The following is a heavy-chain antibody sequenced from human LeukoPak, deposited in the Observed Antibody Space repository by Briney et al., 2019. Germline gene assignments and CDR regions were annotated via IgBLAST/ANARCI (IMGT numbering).Heavy chain of an antibody. CDR3: ARDVGHPYYYDSSGYPC. J-gene: IGHJ4*02. D-gene: IGHD3-22*01. Sequence: SQTLSLTCTVSGGSISNGDYYWSWIRQPPGKGLEWIGYIYYSGSTYYNPSLKSRVTISVDTSKNQFSLKLSSVTAADTAVYYCARDVGHPYYYDSSGYPCWGQGTLVTVSS. V-gene: IGHV4-30-4*08. CDR1: GGSISNGDYY. CDR2: IYYSGST.